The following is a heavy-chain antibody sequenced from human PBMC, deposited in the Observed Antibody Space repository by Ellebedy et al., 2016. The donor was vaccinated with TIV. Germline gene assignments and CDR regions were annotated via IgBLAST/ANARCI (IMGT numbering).Heavy chain of an antibody. Sequence: GESLKISCKGSGYSFTSYWIGWVRQMPGKGLEWMGIIYPGDSDTRYSPSFQGQVTISADKSISTAYLQWSSLKASDTAMYDCARLAMVRGVMGWFDPWGQGTLVTVSS. CDR3: ARLAMVRGVMGWFDP. CDR1: GYSFTSYW. D-gene: IGHD3-10*01. V-gene: IGHV5-51*01. CDR2: IYPGDSDT. J-gene: IGHJ5*02.